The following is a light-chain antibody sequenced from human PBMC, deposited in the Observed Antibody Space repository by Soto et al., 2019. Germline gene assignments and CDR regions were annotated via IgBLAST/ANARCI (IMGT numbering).Light chain of an antibody. Sequence: QSALTQPASVSGSPGQSITISCTGTSSDVGAYNYVSWYQQHPGKAPKLMISDVTNRPSGVSDRFSGSKSGNTASLTISGLQAEDEAEYYCSSYTSSSTNVFGTGTKLTVL. V-gene: IGLV2-14*01. CDR1: SSDVGAYNY. CDR2: DVT. CDR3: SSYTSSSTNV. J-gene: IGLJ1*01.